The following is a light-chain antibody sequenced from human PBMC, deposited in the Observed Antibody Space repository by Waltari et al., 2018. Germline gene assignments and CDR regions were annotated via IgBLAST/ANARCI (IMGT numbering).Light chain of an antibody. Sequence: QSALTQPASVSGSPGQSITISCTGTTSDVAADKFVSWYQQNPGKAPKVIIFDVNNRPSGVSNRFAGSKSGSTASLTISGLLPEDEADYYCSSYSTTTSQWLFGGGTKLTVL. CDR2: DVN. J-gene: IGLJ3*02. V-gene: IGLV2-14*01. CDR1: TSDVAADKF. CDR3: SSYSTTTSQWL.